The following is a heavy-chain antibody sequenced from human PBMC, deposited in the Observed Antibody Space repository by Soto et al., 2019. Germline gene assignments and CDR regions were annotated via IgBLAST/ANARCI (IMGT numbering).Heavy chain of an antibody. V-gene: IGHV4-34*02. CDR2: INHSGSV. J-gene: IGHJ4*02. D-gene: IGHD3-10*01. CDR3: ARAGAALVRGSIGGFDY. CDR1: GGAFNGYY. Sequence: QVHLQQWGAGLLKPSQTLSLSCVVDGGAFNGYYWTWIRQPPGKGLEWIGEINHSGSVDYNPSLNSRVAISIDTSKKQISLTLTSVTAADTAVYYCARAGAALVRGSIGGFDYWGQGSLVTVSS.